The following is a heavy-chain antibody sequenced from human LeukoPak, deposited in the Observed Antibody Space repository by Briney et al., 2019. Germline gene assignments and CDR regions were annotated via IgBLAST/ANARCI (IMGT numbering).Heavy chain of an antibody. CDR3: ARQSLGYVDY. J-gene: IGHJ4*02. CDR2: TYYRSKWSN. V-gene: IGHV6-1*01. D-gene: IGHD2-15*01. CDR1: GDSVSNKDAA. Sequence: SQTLSLTCAISGDSVSNKDAAWNWIRQSPSRGLEWLGRTYYRSKWSNDNAVSVKSRITINPDTSKNQFSLQLRSVTPDDTAVYYCARQSLGYVDYWGQGSRVTVSS.